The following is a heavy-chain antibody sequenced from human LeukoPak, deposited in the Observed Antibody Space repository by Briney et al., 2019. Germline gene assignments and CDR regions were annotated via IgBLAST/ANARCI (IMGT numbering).Heavy chain of an antibody. CDR2: ISSSSSYI. Sequence: PGGSLRLSCAASGFTFSSYSMNWVRQAPGKGLEWVSSISSSSSYIYYADSVKGRFTISRDNAKNSLYLQMNSLRAEDTAVYYCARNGGIVVLRYFDWSDDYYFDYWGQGTLVTVSS. J-gene: IGHJ4*02. CDR1: GFTFSSYS. V-gene: IGHV3-21*01. D-gene: IGHD3-9*01. CDR3: ARNGGIVVLRYFDWSDDYYFDY.